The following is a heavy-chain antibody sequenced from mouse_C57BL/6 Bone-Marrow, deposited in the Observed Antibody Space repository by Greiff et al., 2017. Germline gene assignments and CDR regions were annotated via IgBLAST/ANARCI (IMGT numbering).Heavy chain of an antibody. V-gene: IGHV5-17*01. CDR3: ARNGYSPMDY. Sequence: EVKLMESGGGLVKPGGSLKLSCAASGFTFSDYGMHWVRQAPEKGLEWVAYISSGSSTIYYADTVKGRFTISRDNAKNTLFLQMTSLRSEDTAMYYCARNGYSPMDYWGQGTSVTVSS. J-gene: IGHJ4*01. CDR2: ISSGSSTI. CDR1: GFTFSDYG. D-gene: IGHD2-3*01.